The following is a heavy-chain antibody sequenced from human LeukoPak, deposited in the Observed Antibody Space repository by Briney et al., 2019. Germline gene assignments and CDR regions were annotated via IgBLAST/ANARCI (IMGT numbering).Heavy chain of an antibody. CDR3: ANTSSSSGWFDP. Sequence: SETLSLTCTVSGGSISSDYWSWIRQPAGKGLEWIGRIYTSGSTNYNPPLKSRVTMSVDTSKNQFSLKLSSVTAEDTAVYYCANTSSSSGWFDPWGQGTLVTVSS. J-gene: IGHJ5*02. CDR2: IYTSGST. CDR1: GGSISSDY. D-gene: IGHD6-6*01. V-gene: IGHV4-4*07.